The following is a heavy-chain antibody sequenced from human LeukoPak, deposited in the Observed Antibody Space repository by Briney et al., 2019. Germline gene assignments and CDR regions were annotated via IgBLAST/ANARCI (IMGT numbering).Heavy chain of an antibody. CDR3: ARHTDNWFEP. Sequence: SETLSLTCTASGDSISSYYWSWIRQPPGKGLEWIGYIYHSGNTNYNPSLKSRVTISVDTSKNQFSLKLSSVTAADTAVYYCARHTDNWFEPWGQGTLVTVSS. V-gene: IGHV4-59*08. J-gene: IGHJ5*02. CDR1: GDSISSYY. CDR2: IYHSGNT.